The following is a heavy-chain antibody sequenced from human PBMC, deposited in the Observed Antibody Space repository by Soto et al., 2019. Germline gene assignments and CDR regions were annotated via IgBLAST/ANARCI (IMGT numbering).Heavy chain of an antibody. CDR1: GFTFSSYG. CDR2: IWYDGSNK. V-gene: IGHV3-33*01. Sequence: QVQLVESGGGVVQPGRSLRLSCAASGFTFSSYGMHWVRQAPGKGLEWVAVIWYDGSNKYYADSVKGRFTISRDNSKNTLYLQMNSLRAEDTAVYYCAREVVGPEGDYGMDVWGQGTTFTVSS. D-gene: IGHD2-15*01. J-gene: IGHJ6*02. CDR3: AREVVGPEGDYGMDV.